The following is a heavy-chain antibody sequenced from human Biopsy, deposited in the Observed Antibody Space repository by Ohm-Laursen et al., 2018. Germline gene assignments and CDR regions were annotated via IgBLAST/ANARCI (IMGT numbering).Heavy chain of an antibody. CDR2: IHYTGHI. CDR3: ARNRVDVVKVTTIVWNFDL. J-gene: IGHJ2*01. Sequence: GTLSLTCTVSGDTISTYYWNWIRQTPGKGLEWIGYIHYTGHIRINPSLNSRATISVDTSKDQFSLKLSSLTAADTAIYYCARNRVDVVKVTTIVWNFDLWGRGTLVTVS. CDR1: GDTISTYY. D-gene: IGHD5-12*01. V-gene: IGHV4-59*08.